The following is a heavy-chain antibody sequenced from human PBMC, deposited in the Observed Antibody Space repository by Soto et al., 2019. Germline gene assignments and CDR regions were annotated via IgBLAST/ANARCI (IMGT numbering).Heavy chain of an antibody. J-gene: IGHJ4*02. CDR1: GGSISSYY. V-gene: IGHV4-59*01. CDR3: ARERYGDYGY. CDR2: IYYSGST. D-gene: IGHD4-17*01. Sequence: TSETLSLTCTVSGGSISSYYWSWIRQPPGKGLEWIGYIYYSGSTNYNPSLKSRVTISVDTSKNQFSLKLSSVTAADTAVYYCARERYGDYGYWGQGTLVTVSS.